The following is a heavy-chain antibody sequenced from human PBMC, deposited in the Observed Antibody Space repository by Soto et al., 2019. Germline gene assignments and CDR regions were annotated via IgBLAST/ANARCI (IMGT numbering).Heavy chain of an antibody. CDR3: AKGLQQDCDCLLDH. J-gene: IGHJ4*02. V-gene: IGHV3-30*18. CDR1: GFTLNSFG. Sequence: QVLLVESGGGVVQPGRSLRLSCGASGFTLNSFGIHWVRQGPEKGLEWVAGISYDESSRHYADSVQRRFFVSRDNSKNTVFLQMSNLSTEDTAVYYCAKGLQQDCDCLLDHWGPGTLVTVSS. D-gene: IGHD3-9*01. CDR2: ISYDESSR.